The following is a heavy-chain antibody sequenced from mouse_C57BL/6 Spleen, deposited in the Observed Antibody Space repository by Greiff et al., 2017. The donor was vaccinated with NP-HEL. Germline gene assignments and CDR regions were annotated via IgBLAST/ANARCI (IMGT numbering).Heavy chain of an antibody. D-gene: IGHD2-5*01. CDR1: GYTFTSYG. J-gene: IGHJ2*01. Sequence: VKLQESGAELARPGASVKLSCKASGYTFTSYGISWVKQRTGQGLEWIGEIYPRSGNTYYNEKFKGKATLTADKSSSTAYMELRSLTSEDSAVYFCARWGSNYFFDYWGQGTTLTVSS. CDR2: IYPRSGNT. V-gene: IGHV1-81*01. CDR3: ARWGSNYFFDY.